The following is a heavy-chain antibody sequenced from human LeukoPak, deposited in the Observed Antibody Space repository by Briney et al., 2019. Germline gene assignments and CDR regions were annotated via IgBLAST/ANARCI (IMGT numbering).Heavy chain of an antibody. CDR2: VYPGDFDT. CDR1: GYIFTNYW. D-gene: IGHD2-2*01. CDR3: ARGRFCSSSSCSHFVY. V-gene: IGHV5-51*01. Sequence: GESLKISCKGSGYIFTNYWMAWVRQMPGKGLEWMGIVYPGDFDTSYSPSFQGQVTISADKSISTAYLQWSSLKASDTAMYFCARGRFCSSSSCSHFVYWGQGTLVTVSS. J-gene: IGHJ4*02.